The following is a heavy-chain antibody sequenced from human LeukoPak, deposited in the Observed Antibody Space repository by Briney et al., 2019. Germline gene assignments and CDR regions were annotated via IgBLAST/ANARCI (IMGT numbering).Heavy chain of an antibody. Sequence: GGSLRLSCAASGFTFDDYGMNWVRHARGKGLEWVSGINWNGGRTVYADCVKGRFTISRDNGKNCMYMEMNSERGEDTALYYCASTIFGGFDPWGQGTLVTVSS. V-gene: IGHV3-20*04. CDR3: ASTIFGGFDP. CDR1: GFTFDDYG. CDR2: INWNGGRT. J-gene: IGHJ5*02. D-gene: IGHD3-3*01.